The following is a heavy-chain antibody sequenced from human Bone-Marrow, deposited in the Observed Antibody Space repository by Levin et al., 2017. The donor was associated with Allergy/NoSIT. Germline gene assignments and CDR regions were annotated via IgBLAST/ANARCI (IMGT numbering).Heavy chain of an antibody. D-gene: IGHD3-16*02. Sequence: GESLKISCKVSGYSFSELSVHWVRQAPGKGLEWMGGFDPEQAETVYAQKFQGRVTMTEDTSAETAYVELSGLRSDDTAIYYCTRGVMVRLGGVIASYALDVWGQGTAVVVS. CDR2: FDPEQAET. CDR1: GYSFSELS. CDR3: TRGVMVRLGGVIASYALDV. V-gene: IGHV1-24*01. J-gene: IGHJ6*02.